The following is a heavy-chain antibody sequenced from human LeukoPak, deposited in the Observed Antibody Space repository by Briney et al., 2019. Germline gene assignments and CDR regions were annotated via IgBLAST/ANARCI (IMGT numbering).Heavy chain of an antibody. Sequence: ASVKVSCKASGYTFTSYAMHWVRQAPGQRLEWMGWINAGNGNTKYSQKFQGRVTITRDTSASTAYMELSSLRSEDTAVYYCARAGYDYVWGSYRSQIAFDIWGQGTMVTVSS. CDR1: GYTFTSYA. J-gene: IGHJ3*02. CDR2: INAGNGNT. V-gene: IGHV1-3*01. CDR3: ARAGYDYVWGSYRSQIAFDI. D-gene: IGHD3-16*02.